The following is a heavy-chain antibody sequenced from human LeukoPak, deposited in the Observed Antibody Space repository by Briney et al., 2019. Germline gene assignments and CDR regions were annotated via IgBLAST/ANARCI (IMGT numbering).Heavy chain of an antibody. Sequence: GRSLRLSCAASGFTFSSYGMHWVRQAPGKGLEWVAVIWYDGSNKYYADSVKGRFTISRDNSKNTLYLQMNSLRAEDTAVYYCAKDQDDFWSGYLDYWGQGTLVTVSS. D-gene: IGHD3-3*01. J-gene: IGHJ4*02. V-gene: IGHV3-33*06. CDR1: GFTFSSYG. CDR3: AKDQDDFWSGYLDY. CDR2: IWYDGSNK.